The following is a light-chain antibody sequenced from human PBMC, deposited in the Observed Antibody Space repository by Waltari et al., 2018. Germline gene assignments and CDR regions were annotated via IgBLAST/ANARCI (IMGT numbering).Light chain of an antibody. CDR1: SSNIGSNG. Sequence: QSVLNQPPSASGTPGQRVSISCSGGSSNIGSNGVNWYQQSPGSAPKLLIYNSNKRPSGVPDRFSSSKSGTLASLAIGGLRSEDEADFYCGSWDTNLNGWVFGGGTKVTVL. J-gene: IGLJ3*02. CDR3: GSWDTNLNGWV. V-gene: IGLV1-44*01. CDR2: NSN.